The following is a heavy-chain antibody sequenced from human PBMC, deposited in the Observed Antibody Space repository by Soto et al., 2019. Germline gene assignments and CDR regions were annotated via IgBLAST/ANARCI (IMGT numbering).Heavy chain of an antibody. J-gene: IGHJ6*03. Sequence: EVQLLESGGGLVQPGGSLRLSCAASGFTFSSYAMSWVRQAPGKGLEWVSAISGSGGSTYYADSVKGRFTISRDNSKNTLYLQMNSLRAEATAVYYCAKGLSGFGFVYYLDVWGKGTTVTVSS. CDR3: AKGLSGFGFVYYLDV. D-gene: IGHD3-3*01. V-gene: IGHV3-23*01. CDR1: GFTFSSYA. CDR2: ISGSGGST.